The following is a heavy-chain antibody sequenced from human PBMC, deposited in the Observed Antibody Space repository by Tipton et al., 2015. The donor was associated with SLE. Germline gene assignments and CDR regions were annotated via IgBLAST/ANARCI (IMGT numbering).Heavy chain of an antibody. D-gene: IGHD1-26*01. CDR3: ARAILVGAPTDNWFDP. CDR2: IYHSGST. Sequence: LRLSCTVSGGSISSGYYWGWIRQPPGKGLEWIGSIYHSGSTYYNPSLKSRVTISVDTSKNQFSLKLSSVTAADTAVYYCARAILVGAPTDNWFDPWGQGTLVTVSS. J-gene: IGHJ5*02. CDR1: GGSISSGYY. V-gene: IGHV4-38-2*02.